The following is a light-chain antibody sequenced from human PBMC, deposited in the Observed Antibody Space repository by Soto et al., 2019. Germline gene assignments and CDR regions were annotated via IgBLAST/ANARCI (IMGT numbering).Light chain of an antibody. CDR2: DAS. V-gene: IGKV1-33*01. CDR3: QHYDNVAFT. CDR1: LDISIY. J-gene: IGKJ3*01. Sequence: DIQMTQSPSSLSASVGDRVTITCQASLDISIYLNWYQQKPGTAPKLLIYDASNLEAGVPSRFSGSGSGTDFTFTISSLQPEDIATYYCQHYDNVAFTFGPGTKVDFK.